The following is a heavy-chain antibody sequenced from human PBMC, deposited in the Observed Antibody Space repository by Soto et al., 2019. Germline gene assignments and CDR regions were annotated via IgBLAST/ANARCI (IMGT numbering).Heavy chain of an antibody. CDR3: ARCYCSVGSCYTCWHFDL. J-gene: IGHJ2*01. D-gene: IGHD2-15*01. Sequence: QVQLVQSGAEVKKPGASVKVSCKASGYTFNNYGISWVRQAPGQGLEWMGWIGPYNGNTDHAQNFQGRVTMTTDTSTNTAYMERRSLRSDDTALYYCARCYCSVGSCYTCWHFDLWGRGTLVTVSS. V-gene: IGHV1-18*01. CDR1: GYTFNNYG. CDR2: IGPYNGNT.